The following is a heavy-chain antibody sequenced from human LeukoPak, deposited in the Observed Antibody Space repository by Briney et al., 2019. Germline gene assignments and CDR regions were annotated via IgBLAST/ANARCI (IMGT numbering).Heavy chain of an antibody. J-gene: IGHJ6*03. CDR2: ISWDGGST. Sequence: GGSLRLPCAASGFTFSSHSMNWVRQAPGKGLEWVSLISWDGGSTYYADSVKGRFTISRDNSKNSMYLQMNSLRAEDTALYYCAKDSSGWYSGVYYYYYMDVWGKGTTVTVSS. D-gene: IGHD6-19*01. CDR3: AKDSSGWYSGVYYYYYMDV. CDR1: GFTFSSHS. V-gene: IGHV3-43D*03.